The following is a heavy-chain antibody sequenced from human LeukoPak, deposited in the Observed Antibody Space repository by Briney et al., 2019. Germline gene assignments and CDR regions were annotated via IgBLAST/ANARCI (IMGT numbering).Heavy chain of an antibody. CDR2: ISGSGGST. Sequence: PGGSLRLSCAASGFTFSSYAMSWVRQAPGKGLEWVSAISGSGGSTYYADSVKGRFTISRDNSKNTLYLQMNSLRAEDTAVYYCAKDITIFGVVENWFDPWGQGTLVTASS. J-gene: IGHJ5*02. V-gene: IGHV3-23*01. D-gene: IGHD3-3*01. CDR3: AKDITIFGVVENWFDP. CDR1: GFTFSSYA.